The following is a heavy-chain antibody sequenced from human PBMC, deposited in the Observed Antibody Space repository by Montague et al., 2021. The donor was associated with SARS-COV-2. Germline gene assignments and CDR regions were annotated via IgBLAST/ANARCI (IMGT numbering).Heavy chain of an antibody. CDR3: ARHASYDYSKDLYYYYYGMDD. CDR2: IYYSGST. V-gene: IGHV4-39*01. D-gene: IGHD4-11*01. Sequence: SETLSLTCTVSGGSISSSSYYWGWIRQPPGKGLEWIGSIYYSGSTYYNPSLKSRVTISVDTSKNQFSLKLSSVTAADTAVYYCARHASYDYSKDLYYYYYGMDDWGQGTTVTASS. J-gene: IGHJ6*02. CDR1: GGSISSSSYY.